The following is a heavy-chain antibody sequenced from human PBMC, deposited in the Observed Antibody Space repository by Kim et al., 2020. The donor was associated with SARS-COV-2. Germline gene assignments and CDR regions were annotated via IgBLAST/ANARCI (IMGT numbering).Heavy chain of an antibody. V-gene: IGHV1-24*01. CDR3: ATSRTILGGFDA. D-gene: IGHD3-3*01. CDR2: FDPDDGKT. Sequence: ASVKVSCKVSGYTLTDFSMNWVRQAPGQGLEWMGGFDPDDGKTIYAQKFQGRVTMTEDTSTNTAYMELSSLRSEDTAVYYCATSRTILGGFDAWGQGTLVTVSS. J-gene: IGHJ5*02. CDR1: GYTLTDFS.